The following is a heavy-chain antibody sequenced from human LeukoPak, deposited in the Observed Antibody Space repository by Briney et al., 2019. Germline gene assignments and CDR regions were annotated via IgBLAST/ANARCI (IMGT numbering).Heavy chain of an antibody. J-gene: IGHJ4*02. Sequence: SETLSLTCTVSGYSISSGYYWGWIRQPPGKGLEWIASIYHSGSTYYNPSLKGRVSMSVDTSKNQFSLRLSSVTAADTAVYYCARNSHDDYVLWGQGSLVTVSS. CDR3: ARNSHDDYVL. CDR2: IYHSGST. CDR1: GYSISSGYY. D-gene: IGHD4-17*01. V-gene: IGHV4-38-2*02.